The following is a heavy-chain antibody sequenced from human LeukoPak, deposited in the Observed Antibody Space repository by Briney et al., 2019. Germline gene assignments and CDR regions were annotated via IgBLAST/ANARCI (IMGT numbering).Heavy chain of an antibody. D-gene: IGHD3-3*01. CDR2: IYYSGST. V-gene: IGHV4-61*01. CDR1: GGSISSSSYY. Sequence: SETLSLTCTVSGGSISSSSYYWSWIRQPPGKGLEWIGYIYYSGSTNYNPSLKSRVTISVDTSKNQFSLKLSSVTAADTAVYYCARGGYDFWSGYYRGADYYYYYMDVWGKGTTVTVSS. CDR3: ARGGYDFWSGYYRGADYYYYYMDV. J-gene: IGHJ6*03.